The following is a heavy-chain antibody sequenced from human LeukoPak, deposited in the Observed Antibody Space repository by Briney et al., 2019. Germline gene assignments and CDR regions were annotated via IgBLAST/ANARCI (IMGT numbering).Heavy chain of an antibody. D-gene: IGHD2-2*01. CDR3: ARVRVVVVPAALDWFDP. J-gene: IGHJ5*02. V-gene: IGHV4-30-4*01. CDR2: IYYSGST. Sequence: SETLSLTCTVSGGSISSGDYYWSWIRQPPGKGLEWIGYIYYSGSTYYNPSLKSRVTISVDTSKSQFSLKLSSVTAADTAVYYCARVRVVVVPAALDWFDPWGQGTLVTVSS. CDR1: GGSISSGDYY.